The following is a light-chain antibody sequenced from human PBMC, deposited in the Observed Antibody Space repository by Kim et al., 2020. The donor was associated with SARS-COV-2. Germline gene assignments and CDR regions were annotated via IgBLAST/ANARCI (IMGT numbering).Light chain of an antibody. Sequence: SVSPGERATLSCRASQSVSRTVAWYQQKPGQAPRLLIYGASARATGIPDRFSGSGSGTEFTLTISSLQSEDFAVYYCQQYNTWPSFGGGTKVDIK. CDR1: QSVSRT. CDR3: QQYNTWPS. CDR2: GAS. J-gene: IGKJ4*01. V-gene: IGKV3-15*01.